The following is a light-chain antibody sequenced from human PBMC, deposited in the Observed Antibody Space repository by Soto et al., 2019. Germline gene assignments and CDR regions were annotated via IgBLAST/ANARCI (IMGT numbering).Light chain of an antibody. Sequence: NFMLTQPHSVSESPGKTVTISCTRSSGSIASNYVQWYQQRPGSSPTTVIYENNQRPSGVPDRFSGSIDSSSNSASLTISGLKTEDEADYFCQSYDGTNWVFGGGTQRTVL. CDR2: ENN. CDR3: QSYDGTNWV. CDR1: SGSIASNY. V-gene: IGLV6-57*01. J-gene: IGLJ3*02.